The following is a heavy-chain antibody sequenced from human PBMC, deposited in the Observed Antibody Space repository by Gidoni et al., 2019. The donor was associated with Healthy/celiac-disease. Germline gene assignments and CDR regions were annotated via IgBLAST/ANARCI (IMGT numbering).Heavy chain of an antibody. V-gene: IGHV4-61*01. J-gene: IGHJ5*02. CDR1: GGSVSSGSYY. D-gene: IGHD2-15*01. CDR3: ARDSGGYWFDP. CDR2: IYYSGST. Sequence: QVQLQESGPGLVKPSATLSLTCTVSGGSVSSGSYYWSWIRQPPGKGLEWIGYIYYSGSTNYNPSLKSRVTISVDTSKNQFSLKLSSVTAADTAVYYCARDSGGYWFDPWGQGTLVTVSS.